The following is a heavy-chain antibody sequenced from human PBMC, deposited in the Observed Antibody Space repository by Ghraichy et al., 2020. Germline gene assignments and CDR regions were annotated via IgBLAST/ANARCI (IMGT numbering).Heavy chain of an antibody. Sequence: SQTLSLTCTVSGDSISSSSDYWAWIPQPPGKGLEWIGSIYYSGSTYYNPSLKSRVTISVDTSENQFSLKLTSVTAADTAVYYCARQAMDIVVVVSATFDYWGQGPLVTVSS. D-gene: IGHD2-15*01. CDR2: IYYSGST. J-gene: IGHJ4*02. CDR3: ARQAMDIVVVVSATFDY. CDR1: GDSISSSSDY. V-gene: IGHV4-39*01.